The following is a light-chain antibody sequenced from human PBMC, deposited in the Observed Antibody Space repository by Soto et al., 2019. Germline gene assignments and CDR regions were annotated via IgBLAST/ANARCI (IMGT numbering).Light chain of an antibody. V-gene: IGKV3-15*01. CDR1: QSVSSN. Sequence: ERVMPQLKGTVSRRVGEAGTFRWWASQSVSSNLAWYQQKPGQAPRLLIYGASTRATGIPARFSGSGSGTEFTLTISSLQSEDFAVYYCQQYNNSPGTFGHGTIVDIK. CDR2: GAS. J-gene: IGKJ1*01. CDR3: QQYNNSPGT.